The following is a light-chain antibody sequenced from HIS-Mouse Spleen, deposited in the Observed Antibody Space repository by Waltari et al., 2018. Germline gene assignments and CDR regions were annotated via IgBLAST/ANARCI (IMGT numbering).Light chain of an antibody. CDR2: EDS. CDR1: ALPKKY. J-gene: IGLJ2*01. Sequence: SYELTQPPSVSVSPGQTARIACSGDALPKKYAYWYQQKSGQAPVLVIYEDSKRPSGLPERLSGSSSGRMATLTISGDQVEDEADYYCYSTDSSGNHRVFGGGTKLTVL. CDR3: YSTDSSGNHRV. V-gene: IGLV3-10*01.